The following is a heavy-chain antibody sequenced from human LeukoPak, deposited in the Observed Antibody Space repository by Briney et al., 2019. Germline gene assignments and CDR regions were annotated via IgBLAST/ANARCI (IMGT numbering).Heavy chain of an antibody. V-gene: IGHV1-69*13. J-gene: IGHJ4*02. Sequence: SVKVSCKASGGTFSSYAISWVRQAPGQGLEWMGGIIPIFGTANYAQKFQGRVTITADESTSTAYMELSSLRSEDTAVYYCARLPSRGMVYAMNFDYWGQGTLVTVSS. D-gene: IGHD2-8*01. CDR1: GGTFSSYA. CDR2: IIPIFGTA. CDR3: ARLPSRGMVYAMNFDY.